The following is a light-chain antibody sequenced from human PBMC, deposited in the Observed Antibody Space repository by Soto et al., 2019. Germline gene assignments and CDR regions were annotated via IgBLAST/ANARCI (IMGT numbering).Light chain of an antibody. CDR2: AAS. CDR1: QDISRY. J-gene: IGKJ3*01. V-gene: IGKV1-9*01. CDR3: QQLNTYPLFT. Sequence: DIQLTQSPSFLSASVGDRVTITCRASQDISRYLAWYQQKAGKAPKLLIYAASTLQKGVPSRFSGSGSWTEFTLTISSLQPDDVATYYCQQLNTYPLFTFGPGTEVDI.